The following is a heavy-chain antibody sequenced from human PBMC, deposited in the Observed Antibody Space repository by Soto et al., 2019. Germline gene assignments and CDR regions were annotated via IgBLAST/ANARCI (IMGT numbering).Heavy chain of an antibody. CDR1: GGTFSSYS. CDR3: AMDKQTGPRPYYYYYGMYV. J-gene: IGHJ6*02. Sequence: SVKGSCKASGGTFSSYSISWVRQAPGQGLEWMGGIIPIFGTANYAQKFQGRVTITADESTSTAYMELSSLRPEDTAVYYCAMDKQTGPRPYYYYYGMYVWGQGTTVIVSS. V-gene: IGHV1-69*13. D-gene: IGHD3-9*01. CDR2: IIPIFGTA.